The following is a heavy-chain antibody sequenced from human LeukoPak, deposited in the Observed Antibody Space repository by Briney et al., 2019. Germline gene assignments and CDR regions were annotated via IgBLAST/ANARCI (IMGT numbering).Heavy chain of an antibody. CDR1: GFTFSDYY. J-gene: IGHJ4*02. CDR2: ISSSGSTI. D-gene: IGHD2-2*01. V-gene: IGHV3-11*01. Sequence: SGGSLRLSCAASGFTFSDYYMSWIRQAPGKGLEWVSYISSSGSTIYYADSVKGRFTISRDNAKNSLYLQMNSLRAEDTAVYYCARNRFRDPEDIVVVPAAMVYWGQGTLVTVSS. CDR3: ARNRFRDPEDIVVVPAAMVY.